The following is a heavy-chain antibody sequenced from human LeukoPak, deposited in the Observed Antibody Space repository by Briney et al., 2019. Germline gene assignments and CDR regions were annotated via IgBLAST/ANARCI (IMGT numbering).Heavy chain of an antibody. CDR1: GFTFSSYW. V-gene: IGHV3-7*04. J-gene: IGHJ4*02. CDR2: IKQDGSEK. Sequence: GGSLRLSCAASGFTFSSYWMTWVRQASGKGLEWVANIKQDGSEKYYVYSVKGRFTISRDNAKTSLYLQMNSLRAEDTAVYYCARVDCSGGSCCQDDWGQGTLVTVSS. CDR3: ARVDCSGGSCCQDD. D-gene: IGHD2-15*01.